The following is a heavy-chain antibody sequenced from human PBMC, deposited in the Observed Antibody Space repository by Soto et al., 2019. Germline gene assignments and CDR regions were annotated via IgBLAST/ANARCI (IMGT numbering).Heavy chain of an antibody. CDR2: ISFSGAT. J-gene: IGHJ6*02. Sequence: PSETLSLTCTVSGVSITSYFWSWIRQTPGKGLDWIGSISFSGATYINPSLKGRAALSVDTSENHLSLTLNSVTSADTAVYYCARVDTDTQQLVQRYYYGMDVWDQGTTVTVSS. CDR3: ARVDTDTQQLVQRYYYGMDV. CDR1: GVSITSYF. V-gene: IGHV4-59*01. D-gene: IGHD6-13*01.